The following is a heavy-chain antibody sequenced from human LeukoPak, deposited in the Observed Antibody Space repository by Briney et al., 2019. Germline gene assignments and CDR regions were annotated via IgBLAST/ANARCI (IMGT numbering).Heavy chain of an antibody. CDR1: GCSITGNA. CDR3: ARRYNSGNEDVFDI. CDR2: ILASSST. J-gene: IGHJ3*02. V-gene: IGHV4-4*07. Sequence: SASVKLTCTGSGCSITGNAWNWIRQPAGQGLEWIGRILASSSTNYYPYLQRRVTMSVDTSKNQSSLKLSSLPPADTAVYYCARRYNSGNEDVFDIWGQGTMVAVSS. D-gene: IGHD3-10*01.